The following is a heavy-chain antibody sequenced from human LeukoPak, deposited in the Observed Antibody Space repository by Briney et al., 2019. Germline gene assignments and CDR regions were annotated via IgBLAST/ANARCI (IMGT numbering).Heavy chain of an antibody. CDR1: GFSVRSNY. CDR2: IYSGGAT. CDR3: AREKKCSDGSCYGDAFDI. D-gene: IGHD2-15*01. Sequence: GGSLRLSCAVSGFSVRSNYMSWVRQPPGKGLEWVSVIYSGGATKHADSVKGRFIISRDNSKNTLYLQMNNLRAEDTAVYYCAREKKCSDGSCYGDAFDIWGQGTMVTVSS. J-gene: IGHJ3*02. V-gene: IGHV3-66*01.